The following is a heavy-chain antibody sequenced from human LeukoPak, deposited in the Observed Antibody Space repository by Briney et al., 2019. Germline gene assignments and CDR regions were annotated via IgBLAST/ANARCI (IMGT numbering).Heavy chain of an antibody. V-gene: IGHV4-39*01. D-gene: IGHD1-1*01. CDR3: ARGPTISETGYFDY. Sequence: PSETLSLTCTVSGGSVSSGFYHWGWIRQPPGKGLEWIATIYYSGSTYYNPSLKSRVTISADTSQNQFSLKVTSLTAADTAVYYCARGPTISETGYFDYWGQGTLVTVSS. CDR2: IYYSGST. CDR1: GGSVSSGFYH. J-gene: IGHJ4*03.